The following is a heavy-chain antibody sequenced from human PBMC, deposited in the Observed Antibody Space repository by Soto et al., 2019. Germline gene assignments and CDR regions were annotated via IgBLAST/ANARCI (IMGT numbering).Heavy chain of an antibody. J-gene: IGHJ4*02. CDR1: GGSFSGYY. CDR3: ARGLNSSGYYGARAYYFDY. V-gene: IGHV4-34*01. CDR2: INHSGST. Sequence: SETLSLTCAVYGGSFSGYYWSWIRQPPGKGLEWIGEINHSGSTNYNPSLKSRVTISVDTSKNQFSLKLSSVTAADTAVYYCARGLNSSGYYGARAYYFDYWGQGTLVTVSS. D-gene: IGHD3-22*01.